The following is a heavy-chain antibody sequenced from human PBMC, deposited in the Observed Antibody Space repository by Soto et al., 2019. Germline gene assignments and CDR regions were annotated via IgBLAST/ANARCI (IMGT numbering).Heavy chain of an antibody. CDR3: ARGSPYSYGSGSYYNL. CDR2: ASHRGHR. V-gene: IGHV4-34*01. CDR1: GGSFSDHY. D-gene: IGHD3-10*01. J-gene: IGHJ4*02. Sequence: QEQLQQWGAGLLKPSETLSLTCASYGGSFSDHYWSWIRQSPGKRLEWIGEASHRGHRRDNPSVKSRVSISVDMSKKQFSLMRTSVTAADTAVYYCARGSPYSYGSGSYYNLWGQGTLVTVSS.